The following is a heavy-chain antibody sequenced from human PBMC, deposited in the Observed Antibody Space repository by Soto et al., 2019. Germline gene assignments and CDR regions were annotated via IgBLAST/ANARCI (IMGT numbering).Heavy chain of an antibody. D-gene: IGHD3-3*01. CDR2: INHSGST. J-gene: IGHJ4*02. CDR3: ARGQIWSGAN. Sequence: KPSETLSLTCAVQGGSFSGYYWSWIRQPPGKGLEWIGEINHSGSTNFNPSLKSRVTISLDTSKNQFSLRLSSVTAADTAVYYCARGQIWSGANWGQGTLVTVSS. CDR1: GGSFSGYY. V-gene: IGHV4-34*01.